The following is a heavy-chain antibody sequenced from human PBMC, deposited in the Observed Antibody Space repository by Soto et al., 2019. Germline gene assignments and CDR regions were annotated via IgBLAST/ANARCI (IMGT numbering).Heavy chain of an antibody. D-gene: IGHD5-18*01. V-gene: IGHV4-30-2*01. CDR3: ARERGGYGLFDS. J-gene: IGHJ4*02. Sequence: ASETLSLTCTVSGGSISNAAYSWGWIRQPPGKGLEWIGYIYPSGMPFYNPSLRSRVTISIDRSNDQFSLNLKSVTAADTAVYYCARERGGYGLFDSWGQGTLVTVSS. CDR1: GGSISNAAYS. CDR2: IYPSGMP.